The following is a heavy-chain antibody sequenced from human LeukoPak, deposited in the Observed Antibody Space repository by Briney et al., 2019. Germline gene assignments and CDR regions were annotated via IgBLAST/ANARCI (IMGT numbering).Heavy chain of an antibody. CDR3: ARDEGATAGPYYFDH. CDR1: GFTFSSYA. V-gene: IGHV3-23*01. Sequence: PGGSLRLSCEASGFTFSSYAMSWVRQAPGKGLEWVSAISGSGGSTYYADSVKGRFTISRDNYKNTLYLQMNDLRAEDTAIYYCARDEGATAGPYYFDHWGQETLVSVSS. CDR2: ISGSGGST. J-gene: IGHJ4*02. D-gene: IGHD6-13*01.